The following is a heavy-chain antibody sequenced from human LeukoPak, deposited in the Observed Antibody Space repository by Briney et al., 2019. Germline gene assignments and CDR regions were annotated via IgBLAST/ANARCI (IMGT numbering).Heavy chain of an antibody. J-gene: IGHJ6*03. V-gene: IGHV3-48*03. Sequence: PGGSLRLSCAASGFTFSSYEVNWARQAPGEGLEWVSYNRKKCSTIYCGVSEKRRLTISRDNAKNSLYLKINRLRAEDTAVYYCSRNRWLADYMDVWGKGTTVTIS. CDR1: GFTFSSYE. D-gene: IGHD6-19*01. CDR2: NRKKCSTI. CDR3: SRNRWLADYMDV.